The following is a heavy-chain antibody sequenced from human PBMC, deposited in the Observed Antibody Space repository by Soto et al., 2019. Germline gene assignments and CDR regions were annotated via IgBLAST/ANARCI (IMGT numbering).Heavy chain of an antibody. D-gene: IGHD3-3*01. CDR1: GFTFSSYG. J-gene: IGHJ4*02. CDR3: ARAHDFWSGYYSYFDY. CDR2: IWYDGSNK. Sequence: VQLVESGGGVVQPGRSLRLSCAASGFTFSSYGMHWVRQAPGKGLEWVAVIWYDGSNKYYADSVKGRFTISRDNSKNTLYLQMNSLRAEDTAVYYCARAHDFWSGYYSYFDYWGQGTLVTVSS. V-gene: IGHV3-33*01.